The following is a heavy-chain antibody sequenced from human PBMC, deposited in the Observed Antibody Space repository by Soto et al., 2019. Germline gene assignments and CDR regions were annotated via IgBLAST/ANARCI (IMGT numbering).Heavy chain of an antibody. J-gene: IGHJ4*02. CDR3: AAGHSYYDFWSGQSFFGFGY. D-gene: IGHD3-3*01. CDR2: IVAGSGNT. Sequence: GASVKVSCKASGFTFTSSAVQWVRQARGQRLEWIGWIVAGSGNTNYAQKFQERVTITRDMSTSTAYMELSSLRSEDTAVYYCAAGHSYYDFWSGQSFFGFGYWGQGTLVTVSS. CDR1: GFTFTSSA. V-gene: IGHV1-58*01.